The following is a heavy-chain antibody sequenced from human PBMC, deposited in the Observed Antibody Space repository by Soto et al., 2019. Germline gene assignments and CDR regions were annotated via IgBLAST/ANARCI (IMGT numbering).Heavy chain of an antibody. V-gene: IGHV1-46*01. CDR1: GCTFTSYY. CDR2: INPSGGST. CDR3: ARDTPSEVHWFDP. Sequence: ASVKVSFKASGCTFTSYYMHWVRQAPGQGLEWMGIINPSGGSTSYAQKFQGRVTMTRDTSTSTVYMELSSLRSEDTAVYYCARDTPSEVHWFDPWGQGTLVTVSS. J-gene: IGHJ5*02.